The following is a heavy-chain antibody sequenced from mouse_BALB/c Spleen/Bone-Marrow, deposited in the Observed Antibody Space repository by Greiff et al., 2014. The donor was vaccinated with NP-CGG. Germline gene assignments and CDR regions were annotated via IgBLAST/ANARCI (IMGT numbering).Heavy chain of an antibody. V-gene: IGHV1-15*01. CDR1: GYTSTDYE. CDR2: IHPGSGGA. Sequence: QVQLQQPGAELVRPGASVKLSCKALGYTSTDYEMHWVKQTPVHGLEWIGTIHPGSGGAAYNQKFKGKATLTADKSSSTAYMELSSLTSEDSAVYYCTRGGLRGAGFAYWGQGTLVTVSA. J-gene: IGHJ3*01. CDR3: TRGGLRGAGFAY. D-gene: IGHD2-4*01.